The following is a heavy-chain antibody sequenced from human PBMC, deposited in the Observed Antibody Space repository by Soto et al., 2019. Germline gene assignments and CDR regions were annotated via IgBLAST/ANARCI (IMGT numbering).Heavy chain of an antibody. J-gene: IGHJ3*02. CDR2: MNPNSGNT. CDR1: GYSFTSYD. D-gene: IGHD2-15*01. CDR3: ARYPYTSYCSDGSCSYDAFAI. V-gene: IGHV1-8*01. Sequence: QVQMVQSGAEVKKPGASVKVSCRASGYSFTSYDVNWVRQATGQGLEWMGWMNPNSGNTAFEQKFQGRVTMTRDTPISTAYMELSGLRSEDTAVYYCARYPYTSYCSDGSCSYDAFAIWGQGTVVTVSS.